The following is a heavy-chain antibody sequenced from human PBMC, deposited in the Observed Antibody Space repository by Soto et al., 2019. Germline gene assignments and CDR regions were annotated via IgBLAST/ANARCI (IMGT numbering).Heavy chain of an antibody. D-gene: IGHD3-22*01. CDR2: LIPIFGTA. V-gene: IGHV1-69*06. CDR1: GGTFSSYA. CDR3: AQTYYYDSSGYFRLGGTDV. J-gene: IGHJ6*02. Sequence: QVQLVQSGAEVKKPGSSVKVSCKASGGTFSSYAISWVRQAPGQGLEWMGGLIPIFGTANYAQKFQGRATITVDKSTSRPYRELSSLRAEDTAVYYCAQTYYYDSSGYFRLGGTDVWGQRTMVTVSS.